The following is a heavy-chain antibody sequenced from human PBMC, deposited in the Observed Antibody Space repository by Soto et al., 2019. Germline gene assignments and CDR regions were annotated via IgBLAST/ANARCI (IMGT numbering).Heavy chain of an antibody. Sequence: PSETLSLTCTVPGGSISSGDYYWSWIRQPPGKGLEWIGYIYYSGSTYYNPSLKSRVTISVDTSKNQFSLKLSSVTAADTAVYYCARPQTYDSSGYYSVAGVAFDIWGQGTMVTVSS. CDR3: ARPQTYDSSGYYSVAGVAFDI. J-gene: IGHJ3*02. CDR2: IYYSGST. V-gene: IGHV4-30-4*01. D-gene: IGHD3-22*01. CDR1: GGSISSGDYY.